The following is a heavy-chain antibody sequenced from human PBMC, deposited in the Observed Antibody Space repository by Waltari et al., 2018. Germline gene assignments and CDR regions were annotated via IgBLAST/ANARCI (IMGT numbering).Heavy chain of an antibody. V-gene: IGHV4-31*03. J-gene: IGHJ3*02. D-gene: IGHD3-10*01. Sequence: QVQLQESGPGLVKPSQTLPLTCTVSGGSIRSGGFYWSWIRQHPGKGLEWIGYIYPSGSTYYNPSLKSRVTIAVDTSKNQFSLRLSSVTAADTAVYYCASGRVSPWFGELGGDAFDIWGQGTMVTVSS. CDR2: IYPSGST. CDR1: GGSIRSGGFY. CDR3: ASGRVSPWFGELGGDAFDI.